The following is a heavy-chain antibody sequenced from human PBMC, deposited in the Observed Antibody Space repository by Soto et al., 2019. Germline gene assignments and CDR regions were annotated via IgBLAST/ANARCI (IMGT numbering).Heavy chain of an antibody. Sequence: GGSLRLSCVASGFTFSSYSIVWVRQVPGKGLEWVSYIFTTGTTMYYADSVNGRFTVSRDNARNSVFLLLNSLRAEDTAIYYCARDKDWAFDYWGQGTLVTVSS. CDR3: ARDKDWAFDY. V-gene: IGHV3-48*03. CDR2: IFTTGTTM. CDR1: GFTFSSYS. D-gene: IGHD3-9*01. J-gene: IGHJ4*02.